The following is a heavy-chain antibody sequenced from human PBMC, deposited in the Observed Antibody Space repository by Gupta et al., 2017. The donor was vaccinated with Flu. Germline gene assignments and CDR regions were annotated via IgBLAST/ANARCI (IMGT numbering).Heavy chain of an antibody. Sequence: VRQARGQRLEWIGWIVVGSGNTNYAQKFKERVTITRDMSTSTAYMELSSLRSEDTAVYYCAAGWIAVAEFDPWGQGTLVTVSS. CDR3: AAGWIAVAEFDP. D-gene: IGHD6-19*01. V-gene: IGHV1-58*01. J-gene: IGHJ5*02. CDR2: IVVGSGNT.